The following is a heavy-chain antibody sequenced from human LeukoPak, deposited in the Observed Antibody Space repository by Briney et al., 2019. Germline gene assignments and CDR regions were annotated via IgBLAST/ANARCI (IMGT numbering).Heavy chain of an antibody. CDR2: ISGSGGST. V-gene: IGHV3-23*01. CDR1: GFTFSSYA. CDR3: AKDSRYYYFWSGYPTDWYFDL. D-gene: IGHD3-3*01. Sequence: GGSLRLSCAASGFTFSSYAMSCVRQAPGKGLEWVSAISGSGGSTYYADSVKGRFTISRDNSKNTLCRQMNSLRTEPTAVYYCAKDSRYYYFWSGYPTDWYFDLWGRGTLVTVSS. J-gene: IGHJ2*01.